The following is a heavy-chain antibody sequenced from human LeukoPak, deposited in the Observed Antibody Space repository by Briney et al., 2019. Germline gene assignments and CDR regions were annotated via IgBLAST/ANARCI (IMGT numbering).Heavy chain of an antibody. CDR2: IYNTGTT. CDR3: TRHAAASPLYYFDY. J-gene: IGHJ4*02. V-gene: IGHV4-59*08. Sequence: PSETLSLTCTISGGSISNYYCTWIRQPPGKGLEWIGYIYNTGTTNHNPSLKSRVTLSVDTSKNQFSLKLSSVTAADTAVYYCTRHAAASPLYYFDYWGQGTLVIVSS. CDR1: GGSISNYY. D-gene: IGHD6-25*01.